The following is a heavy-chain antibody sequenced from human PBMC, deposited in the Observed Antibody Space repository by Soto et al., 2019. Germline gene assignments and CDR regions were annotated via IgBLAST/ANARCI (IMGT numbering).Heavy chain of an antibody. CDR3: ARSGYSCGFPHNWFAP. J-gene: IGHJ5*02. CDR2: MNPNRGNT. V-gene: IGHV1-8*01. CDR1: GYTFTSYD. D-gene: IGHD5-18*01. Sequence: QVQLVQSGAEVKKPGASVKVSCKASGYTFTSYDINWVRQATGQGLEWMGWMNPNRGNTGYAQKFQGRVTMTRNRSRSTAYIELSSLRSEDTAVYYGARSGYSCGFPHNWFAPWGQGTLVTVSS.